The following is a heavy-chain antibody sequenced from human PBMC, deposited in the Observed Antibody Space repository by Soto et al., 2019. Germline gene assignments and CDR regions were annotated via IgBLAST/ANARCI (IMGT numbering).Heavy chain of an antibody. J-gene: IGHJ5*02. D-gene: IGHD2-15*01. Sequence: SLRLSCVTSGFTSSDHYMSWIRQAPGKGLEFISYISPGGRYTNYGDSVKGRFTISRDNAKNSLFLQVNTLRDEDTAVYYCSRGGGGGVSDLRGEGTLVTVSS. CDR2: ISPGGRYT. CDR1: GFTSSDHY. V-gene: IGHV3-11*05. CDR3: SRGGGGGVSDL.